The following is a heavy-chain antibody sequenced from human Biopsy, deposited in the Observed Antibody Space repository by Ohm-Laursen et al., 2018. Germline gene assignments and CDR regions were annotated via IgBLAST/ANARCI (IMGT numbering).Heavy chain of an antibody. V-gene: IGHV4-34*01. Sequence: SETLSLTCAVYGGSFSGYYWSWIRQPPGKGLEWIGEINHSGSTNYNPPLKSRVTISVDTSKNQFSLKLSSVTAADTAVYYCARGRLRAVARFDYWGQGTLVTVSS. J-gene: IGHJ4*02. D-gene: IGHD6-19*01. CDR3: ARGRLRAVARFDY. CDR2: INHSGST. CDR1: GGSFSGYY.